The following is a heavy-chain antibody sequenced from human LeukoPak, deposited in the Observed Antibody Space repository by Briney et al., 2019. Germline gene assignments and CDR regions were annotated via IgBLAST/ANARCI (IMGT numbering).Heavy chain of an antibody. D-gene: IGHD7-27*01. CDR2: VSYSGSS. CDR3: ARLQGRGDNYLDY. CDR1: GVSISNYY. J-gene: IGHJ4*02. V-gene: IGHV4-59*08. Sequence: SETLSLTCTVSGVSISNYYWSWIRQPPGKRLEWIAYVSYSGSSSSNPSLESRVTISVDMSKNQFSLRLSSVTASDTAVYYCARLQGRGDNYLDYWGQGTLVTVSS.